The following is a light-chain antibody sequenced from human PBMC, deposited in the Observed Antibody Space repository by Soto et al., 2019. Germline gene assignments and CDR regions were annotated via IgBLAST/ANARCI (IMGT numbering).Light chain of an antibody. CDR1: QSLLHSNGYNY. V-gene: IGKV2-28*01. Sequence: DIVMTQSPLSLPVTPGEPASISCRSSQSLLHSNGYNYLDWYLQKPGQSPQLLIYLGSNRSSGVPDRFYGSGSGTDFTLKISRVEAEDVGVYYCMQALQTLWTFGQGTKVDIK. J-gene: IGKJ1*01. CDR2: LGS. CDR3: MQALQTLWT.